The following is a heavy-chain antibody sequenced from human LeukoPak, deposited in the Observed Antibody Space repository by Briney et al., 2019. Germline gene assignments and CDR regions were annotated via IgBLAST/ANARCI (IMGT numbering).Heavy chain of an antibody. D-gene: IGHD2-2*01. V-gene: IGHV4-38-2*01. J-gene: IGHJ4*02. Sequence: SETLSLTCAVSGYSISSGYYWGWIRQPPGKGLEWIGSIYHSGSTYYNPSLKSRVTISVDASKNQFSLKLSSVTAAGTAVYYCASRRYRSSTSCRDGDYWGQGTLVTVSS. CDR2: IYHSGST. CDR3: ASRRYRSSTSCRDGDY. CDR1: GYSISSGYY.